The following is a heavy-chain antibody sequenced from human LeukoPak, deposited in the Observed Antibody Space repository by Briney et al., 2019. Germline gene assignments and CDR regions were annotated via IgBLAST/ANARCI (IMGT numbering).Heavy chain of an antibody. J-gene: IGHJ4*02. Sequence: GGSLRLSCAASGFTVSGDNMSWVRQSPAKGLEWVATFHSGGDTYYADSVKGRFTISRDNAKNSLYLQMNSLRAEDTAVYCCARDREGEQQLGYWGQGTLVTVSS. CDR3: ARDREGEQQLGY. CDR2: FHSGGDT. CDR1: GFTVSGDN. V-gene: IGHV3-66*01. D-gene: IGHD6-13*01.